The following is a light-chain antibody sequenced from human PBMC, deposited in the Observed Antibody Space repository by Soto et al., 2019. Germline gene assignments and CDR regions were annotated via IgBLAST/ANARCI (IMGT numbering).Light chain of an antibody. CDR1: SSDVGGYNY. CDR3: SSYAGSYVV. J-gene: IGLJ2*01. CDR2: EVS. Sequence: QSALTQPPSASGSPGQSVTISCTGTSSDVGGYNYVSWYQQHPGKAPKHMIYEVSKRPSGVPDRFSGSKSGNTASLTVSGLQAEDEADYYCSSYAGSYVVFGGGTQLTVL. V-gene: IGLV2-8*01.